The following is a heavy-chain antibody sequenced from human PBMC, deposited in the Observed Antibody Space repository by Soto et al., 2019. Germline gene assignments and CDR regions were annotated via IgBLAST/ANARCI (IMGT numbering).Heavy chain of an antibody. CDR3: AGALELYCGYTLCYNGFDY. J-gene: IGHJ4*02. D-gene: IGHD2-21*01. CDR2: IIPTSGTA. CDR1: GGTLRGYS. Sequence: ASVKVSCKASGGTLRGYSISWVRQAPGQGLEWMGGIIPTSGTANYGQKFQGRVTITADESTGTAYMELSGLRSEDTAVYYCAGALELYCGYTLCYNGFDYWGKGTLVTVSS. V-gene: IGHV1-69*13.